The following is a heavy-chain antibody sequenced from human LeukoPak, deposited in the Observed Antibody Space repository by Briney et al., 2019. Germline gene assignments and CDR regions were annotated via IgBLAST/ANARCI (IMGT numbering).Heavy chain of an antibody. V-gene: IGHV4-39*01. J-gene: IGHJ4*02. D-gene: IGHD6-13*01. CDR3: ASTHLAAAGNT. Sequence: SETLSLTCTVSGGSISSSSYYWGWIRQPPGKGLEWIGSIYYSGSTYYNPSLKSRVTISVDTSKNQFSLKLSSVTAADTAVYYCASTHLAAAGNTWGQGTLVTVSS. CDR2: IYYSGST. CDR1: GGSISSSSYY.